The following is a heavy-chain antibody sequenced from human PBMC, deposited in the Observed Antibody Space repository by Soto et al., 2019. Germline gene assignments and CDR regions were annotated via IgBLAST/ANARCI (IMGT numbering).Heavy chain of an antibody. Sequence: GASVKVSCKASGDTFSSYAISWVRQAPGQGLEWMGGIIPIFGTANYAQKFQGRVTITADESTSTAYMELSSLRSEDTAVYYCAVAAGKGSYNRFDSWGQGTLVTVSS. CDR1: GDTFSSYA. J-gene: IGHJ5*01. CDR3: AVAAGKGSYNRFDS. D-gene: IGHD6-13*01. CDR2: IIPIFGTA. V-gene: IGHV1-69*13.